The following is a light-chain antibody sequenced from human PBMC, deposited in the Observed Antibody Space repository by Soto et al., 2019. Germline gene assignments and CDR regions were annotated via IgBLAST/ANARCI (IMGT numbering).Light chain of an antibody. Sequence: QSALTQPAPVSGSPGQSITISCTGTSSDVGGYNYVSWYQQHPGKAPKLMIHDVSNRPSGVPNRFSGSKSGTSASLAISGLQSEDEDDYYSAAWDGSPRWVFGTGTKVTVL. CDR2: DVS. V-gene: IGLV2-14*01. J-gene: IGLJ1*01. CDR3: AAWDGSPRWV. CDR1: SSDVGGYNY.